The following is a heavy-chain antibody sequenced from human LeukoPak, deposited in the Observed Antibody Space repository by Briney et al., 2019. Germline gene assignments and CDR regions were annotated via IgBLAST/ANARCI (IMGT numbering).Heavy chain of an antibody. CDR2: INPDNGNA. J-gene: IGHJ4*02. CDR3: AKDRGGTGDFDY. D-gene: IGHD3-10*01. V-gene: IGHV1-3*01. CDR1: GYTFTSYA. Sequence: ASVKVSRKASGYTFTSYAMHWVRQAPGQRLEWMGWINPDNGNAEYSQKFQGRVTITRDPSATTAYMELSSLRSEDMAVYYCAKDRGGTGDFDYWGQGTLVTVSS.